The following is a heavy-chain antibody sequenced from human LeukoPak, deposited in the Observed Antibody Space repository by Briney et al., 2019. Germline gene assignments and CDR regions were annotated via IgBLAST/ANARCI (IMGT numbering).Heavy chain of an antibody. D-gene: IGHD6-13*01. CDR3: AGAAAADSRFGWFDP. Sequence: SVTVSCKASGGTFSSYAISWVRQAPGQGLEWMGGSIPIFGTANYAQKFQGRVTITADESTGTAYMELSSLRSEDTAVYYCAGAAAADSRFGWFDPWGQGTLVTVSS. J-gene: IGHJ5*02. CDR1: GGTFSSYA. V-gene: IGHV1-69*01. CDR2: SIPIFGTA.